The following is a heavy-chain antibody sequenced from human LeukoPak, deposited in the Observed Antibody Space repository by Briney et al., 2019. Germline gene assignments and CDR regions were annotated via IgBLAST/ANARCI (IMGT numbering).Heavy chain of an antibody. CDR2: IYYSGST. J-gene: IGHJ6*03. Sequence: SETLSLTCAVSGGSISSNSYYWGWIRQPPGKGLEWIGSIYYSGSTYYNPSLKSRVTISVDASKNQFSLKLSSVTAADTAVYYCARGRSYCSGGSCHRRTIYYYYYMDVWGKGTTVTVSS. D-gene: IGHD2-15*01. CDR3: ARGRSYCSGGSCHRRTIYYYYYMDV. CDR1: GGSISSNSYY. V-gene: IGHV4-39*01.